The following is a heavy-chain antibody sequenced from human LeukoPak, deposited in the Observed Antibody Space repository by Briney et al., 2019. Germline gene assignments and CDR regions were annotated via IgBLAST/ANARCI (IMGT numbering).Heavy chain of an antibody. CDR2: INHSGST. D-gene: IGHD6-19*01. CDR3: ARAGGSGWYLGAFDI. CDR1: GGSFSGYY. V-gene: IGHV4-34*01. Sequence: SETLSLTCAVYGGSFSGYYWSWIRQPPGKGLEWIGEINHSGSTNYNPSLKSRVTISVDTSKNQFSLKLRSVTAADTAVYYCARAGGSGWYLGAFDIWGQGTMVTVSS. J-gene: IGHJ3*02.